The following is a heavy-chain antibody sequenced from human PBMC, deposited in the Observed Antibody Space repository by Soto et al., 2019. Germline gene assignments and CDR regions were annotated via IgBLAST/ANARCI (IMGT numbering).Heavy chain of an antibody. D-gene: IGHD6-6*01. CDR2: ISSSSSYT. CDR1: GFTFSDYY. J-gene: IGHJ5*02. V-gene: IGHV3-11*06. Sequence: KPGGSLRLSCAASGFTFSDYYMSWIRQAPGKGLEWVSYISSSSSYTNYADSVKGRFTISRDNAKNSLYLQMNSLRAEDTAVYYCARDGIAARHGFENWFDPWGQGTLVTVSS. CDR3: ARDGIAARHGFENWFDP.